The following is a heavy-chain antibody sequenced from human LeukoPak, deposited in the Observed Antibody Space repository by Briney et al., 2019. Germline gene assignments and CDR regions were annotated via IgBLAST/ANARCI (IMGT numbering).Heavy chain of an antibody. D-gene: IGHD3-22*01. V-gene: IGHV1-2*06. J-gene: IGHJ5*02. CDR3: ARDPQFYDSSGYDT. CDR1: GYTFTGYY. Sequence: ASVKVSRKASGYTFTGYYMHWVRQAPGQGLEWMGRINPNSGGTNYAQRFQGRVTMTRDTSISAAYMELSRLRSDDTAVYYCARDPQFYDSSGYDTWGQGTLVTVSS. CDR2: INPNSGGT.